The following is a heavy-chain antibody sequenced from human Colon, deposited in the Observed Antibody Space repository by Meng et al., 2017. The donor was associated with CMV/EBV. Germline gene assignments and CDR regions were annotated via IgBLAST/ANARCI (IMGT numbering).Heavy chain of an antibody. D-gene: IGHD6-13*01. CDR2: VNHSGST. CDR1: GGSFSAYY. J-gene: IGHJ3*02. V-gene: IGHV4-34*01. CDR3: ARGACPSSSCNEFGSSAFDI. Sequence: GSLRLSCTVSGGSFSAYYWNWIRHSPGKGLEWIGEVNHSGSTILNPSLRSRVTISVDTSKNQFSLSLRSVTAADTAVYYCARGACPSSSCNEFGSSAFDIWGPGTMVTVSS.